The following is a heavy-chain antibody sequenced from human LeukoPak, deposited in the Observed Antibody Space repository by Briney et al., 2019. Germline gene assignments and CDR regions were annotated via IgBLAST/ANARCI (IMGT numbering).Heavy chain of an antibody. CDR2: INHSGSS. J-gene: IGHJ5*02. D-gene: IGHD5-18*01. Sequence: PSETLSLTCAVYGGSFSAYYWMWIRQPPGKGLEWIGEINHSGSSNYNSSLRSRVTISVDTSYKQFSLRLSSVTAADTAVFYCAPRGDIEHSYVYGKWFDPWGQGTRVTVSS. CDR3: APRGDIEHSYVYGKWFDP. V-gene: IGHV4-34*01. CDR1: GGSFSAYY.